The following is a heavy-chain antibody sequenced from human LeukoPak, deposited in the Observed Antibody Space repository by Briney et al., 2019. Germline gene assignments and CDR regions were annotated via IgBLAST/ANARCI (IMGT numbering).Heavy chain of an antibody. Sequence: SETLSLTCTVSGYSISSGYYWGWIRQPPGKGLEWIGTIYHSGSTYYNPSLKSRVTISVDTSKNQFSLQLTSVTAADTAVYYCARVRGYCSSTICYRYYFDYWGQGTLVTVSS. CDR1: GYSISSGYY. CDR2: IYHSGST. D-gene: IGHD2-2*01. CDR3: ARVRGYCSSTICYRYYFDY. V-gene: IGHV4-38-2*02. J-gene: IGHJ4*02.